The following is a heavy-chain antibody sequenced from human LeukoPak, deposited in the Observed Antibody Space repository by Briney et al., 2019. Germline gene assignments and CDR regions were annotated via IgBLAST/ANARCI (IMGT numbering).Heavy chain of an antibody. CDR2: ISWNSGSI. CDR3: ANHRSAFEF. Sequence: GRSLRLSCAASGFTFDDYAMHWVRQAPGKGLEWVSGISWNSGSIGYADSVKGRFTISRDNAKNSLYLQMNSLRAEDTALYYCANHRSAFEFWGQGTLVTVSS. D-gene: IGHD3-10*01. V-gene: IGHV3-9*01. J-gene: IGHJ4*02. CDR1: GFTFDDYA.